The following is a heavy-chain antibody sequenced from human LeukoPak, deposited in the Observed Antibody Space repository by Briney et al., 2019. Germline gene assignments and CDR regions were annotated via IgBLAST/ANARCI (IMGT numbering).Heavy chain of an antibody. CDR2: DGRNT. D-gene: IGHD3-10*01. J-gene: IGHJ4*02. CDR1: GFTFSSYW. V-gene: IGHV3-74*01. CDR3: ARESYASGSYYWDY. Sequence: PGGSLRLSCVTSGFTFSSYWMHWVRQLPGKGLEWASRDGRNTNYADSVKGRFTVSRDNAKNTLHLQMNSLRAEDTAVYFCARESYASGSYYWDYWGQGALVTVSS.